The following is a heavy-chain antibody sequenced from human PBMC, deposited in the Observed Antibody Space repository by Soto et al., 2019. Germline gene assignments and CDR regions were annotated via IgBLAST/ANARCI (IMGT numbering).Heavy chain of an antibody. CDR1: VFIFNEYC. Sequence: GGSLRVSFSASVFIFNEYCMHWVRQAPGKGLVWVARINGDGTTTYVDSVKGRFTISRDNAKNMVYLQMNSLRVEDTAMYYCGRGSGPRGRPYWGQGISVTVSS. CDR2: INGDGTT. CDR3: GRGSGPRGRPY. V-gene: IGHV3-74*01. D-gene: IGHD6-25*01. J-gene: IGHJ4*02.